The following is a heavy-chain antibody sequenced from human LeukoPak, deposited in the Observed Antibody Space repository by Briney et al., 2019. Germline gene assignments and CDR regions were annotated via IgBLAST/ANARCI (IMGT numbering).Heavy chain of an antibody. CDR1: GFNFGNYA. J-gene: IGHJ4*02. CDR2: IRSKASGGAI. V-gene: IGHV3-49*04. CDR3: TREVDGMSAY. D-gene: IGHD1-14*01. Sequence: GGSLRLSCTASGFNFGNYAMSWVRQAPGKGLEWLGFIRSKASGGAIEYDPSVDGRFTIPRDDSKSIAYLQMTSLKTEDTATYFCTREVDGMSAYWGQGTLVTVSS.